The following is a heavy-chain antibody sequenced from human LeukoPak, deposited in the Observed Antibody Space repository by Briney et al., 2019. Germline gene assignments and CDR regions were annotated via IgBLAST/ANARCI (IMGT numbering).Heavy chain of an antibody. CDR1: GYTFNGYY. D-gene: IGHD2-2*01. Sequence: ASVTVSCKASGYTFNGYYMHWVRQAPGQGLEWMGWINPNSGGTNYAQKFQGRVTMTRDTSISTPYMELSRLISDDTAVYYCARAGYCNTANCANWFDPWGQGTLVTVSS. J-gene: IGHJ5*02. CDR3: ARAGYCNTANCANWFDP. CDR2: INPNSGGT. V-gene: IGHV1-2*02.